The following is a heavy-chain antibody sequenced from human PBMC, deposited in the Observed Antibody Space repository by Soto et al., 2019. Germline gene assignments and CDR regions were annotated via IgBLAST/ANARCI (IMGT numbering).Heavy chain of an antibody. V-gene: IGHV1-8*01. Sequence: QVQLVQSGAEVKKPGASVKVSCKASGYTFTSYDINWVRQATGQGLEWMGWMNPNSGNTGYAQKFQGRVTMTRNTSISTAYMELSSLSSEDTAVYYCARGLRYFDWSPIGMDVWGQGTTVTVSS. CDR2: MNPNSGNT. CDR3: ARGLRYFDWSPIGMDV. D-gene: IGHD3-9*01. J-gene: IGHJ6*02. CDR1: GYTFTSYD.